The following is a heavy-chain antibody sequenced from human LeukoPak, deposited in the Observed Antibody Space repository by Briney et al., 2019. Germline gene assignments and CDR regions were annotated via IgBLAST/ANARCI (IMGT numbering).Heavy chain of an antibody. CDR3: ARGLWFGELSYFDY. D-gene: IGHD3-10*01. CDR2: ISSSGSTI. Sequence: GGSLRLSCAASGFTFSSYGMHWVRQAPGKGLEWVSYISSSGSTIYYADSVKGRFTISRDNAKNSLYLQMNSLRAEDTAVYYCARGLWFGELSYFDYWGQGTLVTVSS. CDR1: GFTFSSYG. J-gene: IGHJ4*02. V-gene: IGHV3-48*04.